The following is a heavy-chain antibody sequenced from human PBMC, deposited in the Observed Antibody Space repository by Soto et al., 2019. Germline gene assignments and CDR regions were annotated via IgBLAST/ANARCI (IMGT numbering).Heavy chain of an antibody. CDR3: ARGPRSPVDHYYGSGSLRSHDAFDI. J-gene: IGHJ3*02. CDR1: GGTFSSYA. D-gene: IGHD3-10*01. V-gene: IGHV1-69*13. CDR2: IIPIFGTA. Sequence: ASVKVSCKASGGTFSSYAISWVRQAPGQGLEWMGGIIPIFGTADYAQKFQGRATITADESTSTAYMELSSLRSEDTAVYYCARGPRSPVDHYYGSGSLRSHDAFDIWGQGTMVTV.